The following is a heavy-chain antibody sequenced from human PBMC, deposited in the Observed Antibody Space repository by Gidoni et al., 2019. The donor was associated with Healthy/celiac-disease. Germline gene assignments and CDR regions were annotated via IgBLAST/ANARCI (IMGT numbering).Heavy chain of an antibody. D-gene: IGHD1-7*01. CDR1: GGSISSSSYY. Sequence: QLQLQESGPGLVKPSETLSLTCTVSGGSISSSSYYWGWIRQPPGKGLEWIGSIYYSGSTYYHPSLKSRVTISVDTSKNQFSLKLCSVTAADTAVYYCATGVYNWNYGDAFDIWGQGTMVTVSS. V-gene: IGHV4-39*01. J-gene: IGHJ3*02. CDR3: ATGVYNWNYGDAFDI. CDR2: IYYSGST.